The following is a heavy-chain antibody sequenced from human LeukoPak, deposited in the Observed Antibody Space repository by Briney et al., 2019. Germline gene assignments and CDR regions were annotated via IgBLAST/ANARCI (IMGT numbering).Heavy chain of an antibody. CDR2: IYFTGTT. Sequence: WIRQPPGKGLEWIGNIYFTGTTFYNPSLKSRVIMSIGTSKNHFSLDLNSVTAADMAVYYCARGLYDGGSWFHFDSWGRGTLVTVSS. CDR3: ARGLYDGGSWFHFDS. D-gene: IGHD6-13*01. J-gene: IGHJ4*02. V-gene: IGHV4-39*02.